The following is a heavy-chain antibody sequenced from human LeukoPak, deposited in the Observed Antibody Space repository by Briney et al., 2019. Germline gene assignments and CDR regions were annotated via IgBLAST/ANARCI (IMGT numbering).Heavy chain of an antibody. CDR3: ARGLPNYYGSGSYLHYYYYMDV. CDR1: GGSFSGYY. J-gene: IGHJ6*03. V-gene: IGHV4-34*01. Sequence: SSETLSLTCAVYGGSFSGYYWSWIRQPPGKGLEWIGEINHSGSTNYNPSLKSRVTMSVDTSKNQFSLKLSSVTAADTAVYYCARGLPNYYGSGSYLHYYYYMDVWGKGTTVTVSS. D-gene: IGHD3-10*01. CDR2: INHSGST.